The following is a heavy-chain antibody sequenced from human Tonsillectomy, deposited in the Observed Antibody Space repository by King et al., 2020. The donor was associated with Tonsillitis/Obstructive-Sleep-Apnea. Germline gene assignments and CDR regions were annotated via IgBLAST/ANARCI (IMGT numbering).Heavy chain of an antibody. V-gene: IGHV4-34*01. CDR2: INHSGST. D-gene: IGHD1-26*01. CDR1: GGSFSGYY. Sequence: VQLPQWGAGLLKPSETLSLTCAVSGGSFSGYYWSWIRQPPGKGLEWIGEINHSGSTNYSPSLKSRVTISIDTSKNQFSLKLTSLTAADTAVYYCAMGEVGATTIYYYYALDVGGQGTTVTVSS. J-gene: IGHJ6*02. CDR3: AMGEVGATTIYYYYALDV.